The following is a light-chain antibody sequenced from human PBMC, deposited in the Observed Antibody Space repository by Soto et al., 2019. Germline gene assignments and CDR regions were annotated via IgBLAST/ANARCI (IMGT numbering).Light chain of an antibody. CDR1: SXNXGSNY. J-gene: IGLJ2*01. V-gene: IGLV1-47*01. CDR3: AAWDDSLSGVV. CDR2: RNN. Sequence: QSVLTQPPSASGTPXXXXXXXCSGSSXNXGSNYVYWYQQLPGTAPKLLIYRNNQRPSGVPDRFSGSKSGTSASLAISGLRSEDEADYYCAAWDDSLSGVVFGGGTKLTVL.